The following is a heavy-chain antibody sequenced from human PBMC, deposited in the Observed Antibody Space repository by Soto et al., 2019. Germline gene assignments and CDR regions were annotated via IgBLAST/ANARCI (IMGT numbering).Heavy chain of an antibody. CDR2: IYPGDSDT. CDR3: ARQAAAGKSYCARED. Sequence: GESLMISCKVSGYSFTTYWIGWVRQMPGKGLEGVVIIYPGDSDTRYRPSFHGQGTISADKSINTTYLQWSTMMASDTAIYYCARQAAAGKSYCAREDCGQGTTVTVSS. J-gene: IGHJ6*02. D-gene: IGHD6-13*01. CDR1: GYSFTTYW. V-gene: IGHV5-51*01.